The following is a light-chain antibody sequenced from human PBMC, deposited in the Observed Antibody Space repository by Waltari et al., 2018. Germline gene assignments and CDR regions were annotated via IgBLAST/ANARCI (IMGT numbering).Light chain of an antibody. CDR1: QGISSA. J-gene: IGKJ3*01. CDR2: DAS. V-gene: IGKV1-13*02. Sequence: AIQLTQSPSSLAASVGDRVTITCRASQGISSAVAWYQQKPGKVPNLLSYDASRWERGVPSRFSGSTSGTDFTLTISSLQPEDFATYYCQHLTAFGPGTKVDI. CDR3: QHLTA.